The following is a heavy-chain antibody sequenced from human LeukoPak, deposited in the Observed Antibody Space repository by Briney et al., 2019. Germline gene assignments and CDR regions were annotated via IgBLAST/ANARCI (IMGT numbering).Heavy chain of an antibody. Sequence: GGSLRLSCAASGFTFSSYWMHWVRQAPGKGLEWVSSISSSSTYIYYADSVKGRFTISRDNAENSLFLQMNSLRANDTAVYYCARVRDGYNYRSFDYWGQGALVTVSS. CDR2: ISSSSTYI. D-gene: IGHD5-24*01. CDR3: ARVRDGYNYRSFDY. V-gene: IGHV3-21*01. CDR1: GFTFSSYW. J-gene: IGHJ4*02.